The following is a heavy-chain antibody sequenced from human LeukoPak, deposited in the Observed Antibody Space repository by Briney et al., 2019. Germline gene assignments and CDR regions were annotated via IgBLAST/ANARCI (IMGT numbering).Heavy chain of an antibody. CDR2: INHSGST. V-gene: IGHV4-34*01. Sequence: SETLSLTCAVYGGSFSGYYWSWIRQPPGKGLEWIGEINHSGSTNYNPSPKSRVTISVDTSKNQCSLKVRSVTAADTAVYYCARMAAMVTLDYWGQGTLVTVSS. J-gene: IGHJ4*02. CDR3: ARMAAMVTLDY. D-gene: IGHD5-18*01. CDR1: GGSFSGYY.